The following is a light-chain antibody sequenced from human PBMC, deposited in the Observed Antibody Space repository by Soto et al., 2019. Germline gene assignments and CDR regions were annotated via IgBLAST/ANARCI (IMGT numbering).Light chain of an antibody. CDR2: GAS. V-gene: IGKV3-20*01. CDR1: LSVSSQS. CDR3: QQYGSLPWT. Sequence: IVLTQSPGPLSFSXGERATLLGRVSLSVSSQSLVWYQQKAGQXPRLRXYGASSRAPGTPDSFSGSGSATDFTPTISRLEPEDFAVYYGQQYGSLPWTFGQGTKVDIK. J-gene: IGKJ1*01.